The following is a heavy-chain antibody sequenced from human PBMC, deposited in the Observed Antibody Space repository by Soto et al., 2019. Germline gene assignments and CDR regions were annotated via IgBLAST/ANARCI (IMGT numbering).Heavy chain of an antibody. CDR3: AHSQRGPRDF. Sequence: GPTPGNATHSVRQACSFPGLPFSTNSVAVAWIRQPPGEALEWLALIYWDDDKRYNSSLKSRLTITKDTSRDQVVLAMTNMDPMDTATYFCAHSQRGPRDFWGPGILVTVSS. V-gene: IGHV2-5*02. CDR2: IYWDDDK. D-gene: IGHD5-12*01. J-gene: IGHJ4*02. CDR1: GLPFSTNSVA.